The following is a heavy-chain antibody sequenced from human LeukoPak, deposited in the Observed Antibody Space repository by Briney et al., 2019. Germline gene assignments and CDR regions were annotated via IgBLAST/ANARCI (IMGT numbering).Heavy chain of an antibody. CDR3: ARGAPSNCTNGVCFFDH. V-gene: IGHV4-34*01. D-gene: IGHD2-8*01. J-gene: IGHJ4*02. Sequence: PSETLSLTCAVYGGSFSGYYWSWIRQPPGKGLEWIGEINHSGSTNYTPSLKSRVTISVDTSKNQFSLKLSSVTAADTAVYYCARGAPSNCTNGVCFFDHWGQGTLVTASS. CDR1: GGSFSGYY. CDR2: INHSGST.